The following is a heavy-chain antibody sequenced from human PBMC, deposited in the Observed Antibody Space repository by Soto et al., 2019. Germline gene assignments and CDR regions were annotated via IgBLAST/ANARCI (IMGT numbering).Heavy chain of an antibody. CDR1: GYTFTGYY. J-gene: IGHJ6*02. V-gene: IGHV1-2*04. Sequence: QVQLVQSGAEVKKPGASVKVSCKASGYTFTGYYMHWVRQAPGQGLEWMGWINPNSGGTNYAQKFQGWVTMTRDTSISTAYMELSRLRSDDTAVYYCARGMVRGVPQYYYYGMDVWGQGTTVTVSS. D-gene: IGHD3-10*01. CDR3: ARGMVRGVPQYYYYGMDV. CDR2: INPNSGGT.